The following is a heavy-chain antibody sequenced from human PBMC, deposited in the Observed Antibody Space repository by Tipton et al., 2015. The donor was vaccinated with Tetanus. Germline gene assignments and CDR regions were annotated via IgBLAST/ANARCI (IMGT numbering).Heavy chain of an antibody. V-gene: IGHV3-7*03. CDR3: AKAPRPLPLAGTPPDDYYYMDV. J-gene: IGHJ6*03. D-gene: IGHD6-19*01. Sequence: SLRLSCSASGFIFSNYWMSWVRQAPGKGLEWAANINRNGGGKYYVDSVKGRFTISRDEAKKSVDLEMSSLRAEDTALYYCAKAPRPLPLAGTPPDDYYYMDVWGKGTTVTVSS. CDR1: GFIFSNYW. CDR2: INRNGGGK.